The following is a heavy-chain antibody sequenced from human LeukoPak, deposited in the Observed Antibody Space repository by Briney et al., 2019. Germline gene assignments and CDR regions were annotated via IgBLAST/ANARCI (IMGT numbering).Heavy chain of an antibody. V-gene: IGHV5-51*01. Sequence: GESLKISCKGSGYSFTSYWIGWVRQMPGKGLEWMGIIYPGDSDTRYSPSFQGQVTISADKSISTAYLQWSSLKASDTAMYYCARTYCGGDCYYSYFDYWAREPWSPSPQ. CDR1: GYSFTSYW. CDR3: ARTYCGGDCYYSYFDY. D-gene: IGHD2-21*02. J-gene: IGHJ4*02. CDR2: IYPGDSDT.